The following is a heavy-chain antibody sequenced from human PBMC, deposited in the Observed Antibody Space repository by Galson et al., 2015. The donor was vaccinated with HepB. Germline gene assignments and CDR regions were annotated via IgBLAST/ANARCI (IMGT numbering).Heavy chain of an antibody. D-gene: IGHD2-2*01. V-gene: IGHV1-69*01. CDR3: ARGGKDCSSTSCYNTDLYYYYYGMDV. CDR2: IIPIFGTA. J-gene: IGHJ6*02. CDR1: GGTFSSYA. Sequence: SCKASGGTFSSYAISWVRQAPGQGLEWMGGIIPIFGTANYAQKFQGRVTITADESTSTAYMELSSLRSEDTAVYYCARGGKDCSSTSCYNTDLYYYYYGMDVWGQGTTVTVSS.